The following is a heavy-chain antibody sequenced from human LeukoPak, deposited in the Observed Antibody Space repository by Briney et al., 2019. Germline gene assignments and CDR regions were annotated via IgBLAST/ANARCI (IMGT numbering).Heavy chain of an antibody. Sequence: GGSLRLSFAASGFTFSSYAMHWVRQAPGKGLEWVAGISYYGSNKYYAYSVKGRFTISRDNSKNTLYLQMNSLRAEDTAVYYCARAFNFEMGYSRSIFDYWGQGTLVTVSS. J-gene: IGHJ4*02. CDR3: ARAFNFEMGYSRSIFDY. CDR2: ISYYGSNK. CDR1: GFTFSSYA. V-gene: IGHV3-30-3*01. D-gene: IGHD6-6*01.